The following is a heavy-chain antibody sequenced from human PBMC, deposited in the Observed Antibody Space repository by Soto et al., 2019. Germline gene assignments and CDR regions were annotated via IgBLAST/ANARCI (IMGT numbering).Heavy chain of an antibody. CDR3: AIGRANYDSSGYPYYYYYYGMDV. Sequence: ASVKVSCKASGGTFSSYAISWVRQAPGQGLEWMGGIIPIFGTANYAQKFQGRVTITADESTSTAYMELSSLRSEDTAVYYCAIGRANYDSSGYPYYYYYYGMDVWGQGTTVTVSS. J-gene: IGHJ6*02. D-gene: IGHD3-22*01. V-gene: IGHV1-69*13. CDR2: IIPIFGTA. CDR1: GGTFSSYA.